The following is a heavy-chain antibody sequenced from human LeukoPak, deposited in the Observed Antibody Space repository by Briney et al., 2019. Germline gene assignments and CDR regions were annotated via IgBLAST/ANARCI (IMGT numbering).Heavy chain of an antibody. CDR3: ARGDGGYCSGGSCYSTYDAFDI. J-gene: IGHJ3*02. CDR2: IYHSGST. V-gene: IGHV4-30-2*01. D-gene: IGHD2-15*01. Sequence: SETLSLTCAVSGGSISSGGYPWSWIRQPPGKGLEWIGYIYHSGSTYYNPSLKSRVTISVDRSKNQFSLKLSSVTAADTAVYYCARGDGGYCSGGSCYSTYDAFDIWGQGTMVTVSS. CDR1: GGSISSGGYP.